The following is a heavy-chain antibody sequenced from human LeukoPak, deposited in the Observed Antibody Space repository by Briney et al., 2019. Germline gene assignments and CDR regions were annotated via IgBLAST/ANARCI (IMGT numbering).Heavy chain of an antibody. J-gene: IGHJ4*02. V-gene: IGHV4-59*08. D-gene: IGHD6-6*01. CDR2: IYYSGST. Sequence: PSETLSLTCTVSGGSISSYYWSWIRQPPGKGLEWIGYIYYSGSTNYNPSLKSRVTISVDTSKNQFSLKLSSVTAADTAVYYCATLEYSSSSAFDYWGQGTLVTVSS. CDR1: GGSISSYY. CDR3: ATLEYSSSSAFDY.